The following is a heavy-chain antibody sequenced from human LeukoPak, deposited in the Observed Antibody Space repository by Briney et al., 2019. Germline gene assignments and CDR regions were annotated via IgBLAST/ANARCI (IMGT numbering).Heavy chain of an antibody. CDR3: AKPGFCSGTGCYGYFQH. CDR2: ISGSGSST. Sequence: GGSLRLSCAAPGFTFSTCAMSWVRQAPGKGLEWVSTISGSGSSTYHADSVKGRFTISRDNSKSTLYLQMNSLRAEDTAVYYCAKPGFCSGTGCYGYFQHWGQGTLVTVSS. D-gene: IGHD2-2*01. V-gene: IGHV3-23*01. J-gene: IGHJ1*01. CDR1: GFTFSTCA.